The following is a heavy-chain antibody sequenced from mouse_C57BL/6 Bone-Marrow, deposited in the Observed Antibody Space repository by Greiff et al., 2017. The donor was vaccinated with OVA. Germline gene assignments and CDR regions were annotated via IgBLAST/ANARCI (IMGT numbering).Heavy chain of an antibody. Sequence: QVHVKQSGAELVKPGASVKMSCKASGYTFTSYWITWVKQRPGQGLEWIGDIYPGSGSTNYNEKFKSKATLTVDTSSSTAYMQLSSLTSEDSAVYYCAREGDYAWYFDVWGTGTTVTVSS. CDR2: IYPGSGST. V-gene: IGHV1-55*01. D-gene: IGHD2-4*01. CDR3: AREGDYAWYFDV. J-gene: IGHJ1*03. CDR1: GYTFTSYW.